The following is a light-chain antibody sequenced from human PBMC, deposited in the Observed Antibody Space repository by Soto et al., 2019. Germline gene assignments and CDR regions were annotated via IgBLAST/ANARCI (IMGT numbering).Light chain of an antibody. CDR1: QSVASTY. Sequence: EIVLTQSPATLSLSPGERATLSCRASQSVASTYLAWHQQKPGQAPKLLIYGASNRATGIPDRFSGSASGTDFTLTISRLEPEDFAVYYCKQYGSSPPYTFGQGTKLEIK. V-gene: IGKV3-20*01. CDR3: KQYGSSPPYT. CDR2: GAS. J-gene: IGKJ2*01.